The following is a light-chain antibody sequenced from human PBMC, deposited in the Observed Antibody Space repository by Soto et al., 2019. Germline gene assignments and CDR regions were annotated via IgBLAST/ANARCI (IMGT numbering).Light chain of an antibody. CDR3: LQHNYYPWT. CDR2: VAS. CDR1: QTIRND. J-gene: IGKJ1*01. V-gene: IGKV1-17*01. Sequence: DIQMTQSPSSLSASVGDRVTITCRASQTIRNDVGWYQQKSGKDRKRLTCVASRSESGVPPRVSGSGFGTEFTLTSSGLQPEYFATYYCLQHNYYPWTFGQGTKVDI.